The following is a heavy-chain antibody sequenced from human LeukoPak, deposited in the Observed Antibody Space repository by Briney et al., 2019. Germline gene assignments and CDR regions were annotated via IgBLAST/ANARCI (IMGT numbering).Heavy chain of an antibody. D-gene: IGHD3-22*01. V-gene: IGHV3-23*01. Sequence: GASLRLSCAASGFTFSSYAMSWVRQAPGKGLEWVSAISGSGGSTYYADSVKGRFTISRDNSKNTLYLEMNSLRAEDTAVYYCAKARIWDSSGLCFGYWGQGTLVSVS. J-gene: IGHJ4*02. CDR1: GFTFSSYA. CDR3: AKARIWDSSGLCFGY. CDR2: ISGSGGST.